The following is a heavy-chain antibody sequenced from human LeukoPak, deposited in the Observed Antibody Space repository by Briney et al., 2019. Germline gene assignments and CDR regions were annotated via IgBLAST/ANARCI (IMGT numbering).Heavy chain of an antibody. CDR2: IYYSGST. J-gene: IGHJ4*02. Sequence: PSETLSLTCAVSGGSIKSNNWWSWVRQHPGKGLEWIGYIYYSGSTYYNPSLKSRVTISVDTSKNQFSLKLSSVTAADTAVYYCARARPADYDFWSGYYSYYFDYWGQGTLVTVSS. CDR3: ARARPADYDFWSGYYSYYFDY. CDR1: GGSIKSNNW. V-gene: IGHV4-31*11. D-gene: IGHD3-3*01.